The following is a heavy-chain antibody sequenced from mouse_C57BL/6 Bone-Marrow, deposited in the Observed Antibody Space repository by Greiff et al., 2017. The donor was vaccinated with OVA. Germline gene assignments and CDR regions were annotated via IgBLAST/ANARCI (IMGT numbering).Heavy chain of an antibody. CDR2: IYPGDGDT. Sequence: VQLQQSGAELVKPGASVKISCKASGYAFSSYWMNWVKQRPGKGLEWIGQIYPGDGDTNYNGTLKGKATLTAYKASSTAYMQLSSLTSEDSTFYFCAIKGYYYGSILYWGQGTTLTVSS. D-gene: IGHD1-1*01. CDR3: AIKGYYYGSILY. J-gene: IGHJ2*01. CDR1: GYAFSSYW. V-gene: IGHV1-80*01.